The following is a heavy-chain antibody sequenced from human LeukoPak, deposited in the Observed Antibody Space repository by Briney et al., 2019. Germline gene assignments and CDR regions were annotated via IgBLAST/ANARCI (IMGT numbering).Heavy chain of an antibody. CDR2: IIPILGIA. CDR1: GGTFSSYA. J-gene: IGHJ6*02. V-gene: IGHV1-69*04. CDR3: ARACASCYGYYGMDV. Sequence: SVKVSCKSSGGTFSSYAISWVRQAPGQGLEWMGRIIPILGIANYAQKFQGRVTITADKSTSTAYMELSSLRSEDTAVYYCARACASCYGYYGMDVWGQGTTVTVSS. D-gene: IGHD2-2*01.